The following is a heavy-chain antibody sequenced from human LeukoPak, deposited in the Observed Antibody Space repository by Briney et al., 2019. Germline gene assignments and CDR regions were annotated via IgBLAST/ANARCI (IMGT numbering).Heavy chain of an antibody. CDR1: GGSISGYY. V-gene: IGHV4-4*07. CDR3: ARGAYSFDY. CDR2: IYTSGST. Sequence: SETLSLTCIVPGGSISGYYWSCLRQPARKGLEWIGRIYTSGSTNYNPSLKSRVTMSVDTSKNQFSLRLSSVTAADTAVYYCARGAYSFDYWGQGTLVTVSS. J-gene: IGHJ4*02.